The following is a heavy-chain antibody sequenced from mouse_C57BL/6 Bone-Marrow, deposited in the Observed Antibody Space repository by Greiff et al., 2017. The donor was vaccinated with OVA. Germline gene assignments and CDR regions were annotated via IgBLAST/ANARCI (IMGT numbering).Heavy chain of an antibody. D-gene: IGHD2-5*01. CDR2: IDPENGDT. V-gene: IGHV14-4*01. CDR3: TYSNY. J-gene: IGHJ3*01. CDR1: GYTFTSYG. Sequence: VQLQQSGAELVRPGSSVKMSCKTSGYTFTSYGINWVKQRPGQGLEWIGWIDPENGDTEYASKFQGKATITADTSSNTAYLQLSSLTSEDTAVYYCTYSNYGGQGTLVTVSA.